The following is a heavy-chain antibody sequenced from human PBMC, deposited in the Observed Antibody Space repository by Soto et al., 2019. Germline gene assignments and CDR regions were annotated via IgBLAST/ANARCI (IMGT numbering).Heavy chain of an antibody. D-gene: IGHD3-9*01. Sequence: PSETLSLTCTVSGGSISSSSYYWGWIRQPPGKELEWIGSIYYSGSTYYNPSLKSRVTISVDTSKNQFSLKLSSVTAADTAVYYCARHNQELRYFDWLPTHFDYWGQGTLVTVSS. CDR1: GGSISSSSYY. V-gene: IGHV4-39*01. J-gene: IGHJ4*02. CDR2: IYYSGST. CDR3: ARHNQELRYFDWLPTHFDY.